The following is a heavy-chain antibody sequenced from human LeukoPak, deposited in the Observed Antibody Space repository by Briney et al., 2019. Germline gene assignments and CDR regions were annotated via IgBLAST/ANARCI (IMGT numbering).Heavy chain of an antibody. CDR3: ARDTRFFDWAHNWFDP. V-gene: IGHV4-59*12. J-gene: IGHJ5*02. CDR2: ISYSGTT. Sequence: SETLSLTCSVSGGSLTNYYWTWSRQAPGKGLEWIGYISYSGTTKYNPSLESRVTMSVDTSKNQFSLKLSSVTAADTAVYYCARDTRFFDWAHNWFDPWGQGTLVAVSS. CDR1: GGSLTNYY. D-gene: IGHD3-9*01.